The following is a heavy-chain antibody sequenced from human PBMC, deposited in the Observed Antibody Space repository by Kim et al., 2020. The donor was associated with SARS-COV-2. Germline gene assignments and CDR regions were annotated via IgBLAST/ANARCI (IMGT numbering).Heavy chain of an antibody. V-gene: IGHV4-59*01. J-gene: IGHJ4*02. CDR3: AKLGRGPWRFEY. Sequence: KSRPSLRSRVTFSIDTSQSQFSLKLSSVTAADTAIYYCAKLGRGPWRFEYWGRGTLVTVSS. D-gene: IGHD3-10*01.